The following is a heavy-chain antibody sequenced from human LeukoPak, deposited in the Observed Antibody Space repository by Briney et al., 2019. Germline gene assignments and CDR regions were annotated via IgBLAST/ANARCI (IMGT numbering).Heavy chain of an antibody. CDR2: ISYDGSNK. Sequence: GGSLRLSCAASGFTFSSYGMHWVRQAPGKGLEWVAIISYDGSNKFHADSVKGRFTISRDNSKNTLYLQMNSLRTEDTAVYYCAQDRTGYSSSWFGEWGQGTLVTVSS. CDR3: AQDRTGYSSSWFGE. V-gene: IGHV3-30*18. CDR1: GFTFSSYG. D-gene: IGHD6-13*01. J-gene: IGHJ4*02.